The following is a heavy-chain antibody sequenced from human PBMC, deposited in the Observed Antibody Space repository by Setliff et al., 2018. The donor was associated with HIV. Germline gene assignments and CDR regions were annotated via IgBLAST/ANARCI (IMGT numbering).Heavy chain of an antibody. V-gene: IGHV4-61*05. Sequence: SETLSLTCTVSGGSIRSSSYYWGWIRQPPGKGLEWIGYIYYSGSTNYNPSLKSRVTISVDTSKNQFSLKLSSVIAADTAVYYCARIFGDQGYYYGMDVWGQGTTVTVSS. CDR2: IYYSGST. CDR3: ARIFGDQGYYYGMDV. J-gene: IGHJ6*02. CDR1: GGSIRSSSYY. D-gene: IGHD3-3*01.